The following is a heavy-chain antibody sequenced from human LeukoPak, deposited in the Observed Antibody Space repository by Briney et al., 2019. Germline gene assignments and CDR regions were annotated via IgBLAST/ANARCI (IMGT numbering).Heavy chain of an antibody. CDR1: GFTFSSYA. D-gene: IGHD6-13*01. J-gene: IGHJ1*01. CDR3: TKRPRIAAAGTAEYFQH. Sequence: GRSLRLSCAASGFTFSSYAMSLVRQAPGKGLEWVSAISGSGGSTYFAASVKGRFTISRDNSKITLYLQMNSLRAEAPAVYYCTKRPRIAAAGTAEYFQHWGQGTLVTVSS. V-gene: IGHV3-23*01. CDR2: ISGSGGST.